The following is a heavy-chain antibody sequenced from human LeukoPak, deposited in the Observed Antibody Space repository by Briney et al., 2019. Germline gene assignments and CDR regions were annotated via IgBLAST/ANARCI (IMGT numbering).Heavy chain of an antibody. CDR1: GFTFSSYW. J-gene: IGHJ4*02. CDR3: ASKQGDY. Sequence: GGSLRLSCAASGFTFSSYWMIWVRQAPGKGLEWVANINQDGSARYSVDSVKGRFTISRDNAKNSLYLQMNSLRAEDTAVYYCASKQGDYWGQGTLVTVSS. V-gene: IGHV3-7*01. CDR2: INQDGSAR.